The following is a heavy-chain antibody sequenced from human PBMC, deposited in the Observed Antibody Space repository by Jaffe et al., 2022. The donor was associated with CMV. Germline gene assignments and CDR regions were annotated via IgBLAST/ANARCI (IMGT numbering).Heavy chain of an antibody. D-gene: IGHD6-19*01. J-gene: IGHJ3*02. CDR1: GFTFSSYG. V-gene: IGHV3-33*01. CDR2: IWYDGSNK. Sequence: QVQLVESGGGVVQPGRSLRLSCAASGFTFSSYGMHWVRQAPGKGLEWVAVIWYDGSNKYYADSVKGRFTISRDNSKNTLYLQMNSLRAEDTAVYYCARDRSSSGALDAFDIWGQGTMVTVSS. CDR3: ARDRSSSGALDAFDI.